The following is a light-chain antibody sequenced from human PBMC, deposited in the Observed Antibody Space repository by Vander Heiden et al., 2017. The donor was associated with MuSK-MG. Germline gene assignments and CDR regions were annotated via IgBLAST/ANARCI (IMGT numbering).Light chain of an antibody. V-gene: IGKV3-11*01. J-gene: IGKJ3*01. Sequence: EIVLTQSPATLSLSPGERATLSCRASQSISDYLAWYQQKPGQAPRLLIYDASNRATGIPARFSGSGYGTDFTLTISSREPEDFAVYYCQQPADWPPFTFGHGTKVDIK. CDR3: QQPADWPPFT. CDR1: QSISDY. CDR2: DAS.